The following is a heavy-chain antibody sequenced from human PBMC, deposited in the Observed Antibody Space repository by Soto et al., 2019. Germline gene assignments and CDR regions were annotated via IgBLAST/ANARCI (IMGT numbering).Heavy chain of an antibody. J-gene: IGHJ6*02. D-gene: IGHD5-18*01. Sequence: ASGKVSCKASGYTFTGYYMHWVRQAPGQGLEWMGWINPNSGGTNYAQKFQGWVTMTRDTSISTAYMELSRLRSDDTAVYYCARDPGYSYGVYSYYAMDVWGQGTTVTLPS. CDR3: ARDPGYSYGVYSYYAMDV. CDR2: INPNSGGT. CDR1: GYTFTGYY. V-gene: IGHV1-2*04.